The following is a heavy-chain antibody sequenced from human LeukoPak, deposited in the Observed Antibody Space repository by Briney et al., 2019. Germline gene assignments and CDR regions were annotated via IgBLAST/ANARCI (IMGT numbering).Heavy chain of an antibody. CDR2: IRYDGSNK. Sequence: GGSLRLSCAASGFTFSSYGMHWVRQAPGKGLEWVAFIRYDGSNKYYADSVKGRFTISRDNSKNTLYPQMNSLRAEDTAVYYCAKPNHHMIVLGDWFDPWGQGTLVTVSS. D-gene: IGHD3-22*01. V-gene: IGHV3-30*02. J-gene: IGHJ5*02. CDR1: GFTFSSYG. CDR3: AKPNHHMIVLGDWFDP.